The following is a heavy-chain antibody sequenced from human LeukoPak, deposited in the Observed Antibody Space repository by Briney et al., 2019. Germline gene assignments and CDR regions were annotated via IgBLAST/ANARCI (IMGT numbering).Heavy chain of an antibody. CDR3: ARARITIFGVVIIRSYFDY. CDR2: IYHSGST. Sequence: PSETLSLTCAVSGGSISSGGYSWSWIRQPPGKGLEWIGYIYHSGSTYYNPSLKSRVTISVDRSKNQFSLKLSSVTAADTAVYYCARARITIFGVVIIRSYFDYWGQGTLVTVSS. J-gene: IGHJ4*02. V-gene: IGHV4-30-2*01. CDR1: GGSISSGGYS. D-gene: IGHD3-3*01.